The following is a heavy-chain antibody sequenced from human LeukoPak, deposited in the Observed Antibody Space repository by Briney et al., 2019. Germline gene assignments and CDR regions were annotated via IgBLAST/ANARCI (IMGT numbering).Heavy chain of an antibody. J-gene: IGHJ5*02. CDR3: ARGYGDRAFNWFDP. V-gene: IGHV1-8*01. D-gene: IGHD4-17*01. CDR2: MNPNSGNT. CDR1: GYTFTSYD. Sequence: ASVKVSCKASGYTFTSYDINWVRQATGQGLEWMGWMNPNSGNTGYAQKFQGRVTMTRNTSISTAYMELSSLRSEDTAVYYCARGYGDRAFNWFDPWGQGTLVTVSS.